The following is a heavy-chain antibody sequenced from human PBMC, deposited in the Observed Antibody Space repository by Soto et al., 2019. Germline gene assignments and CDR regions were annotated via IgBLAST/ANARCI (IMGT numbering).Heavy chain of an antibody. J-gene: IGHJ6*02. CDR1: GYSFTDYH. CDR3: ERGHSTDCSKSVCSYFYNHAMDV. Sequence: QVRLVQSGAEVKKPGASVRVSCKASGYSFTDYHIHWVRQAPGQGLEWLGRINPKSGGTSTAQKFQGWVTMTRDRSISTVDMELTRVRSDDTAVYFWERGHSTDCSKSVCSYFYNHAMDVWGQGTTVTVSS. V-gene: IGHV1-2*04. D-gene: IGHD2-8*01. CDR2: INPKSGGT.